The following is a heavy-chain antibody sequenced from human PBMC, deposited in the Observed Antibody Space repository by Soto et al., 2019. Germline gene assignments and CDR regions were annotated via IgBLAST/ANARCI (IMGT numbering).Heavy chain of an antibody. J-gene: IGHJ5*02. CDR1: GFTFSSYS. CDR3: ARVAVAGIYNWFDP. D-gene: IGHD6-19*01. Sequence: PGGSLRLSCAASGFTFSSYSMNWVRQAPGKGLEWVSSISSSSSYIYYADSVKGRFTISRDNAKNSLYLQMNSLRAEDTAVYYCARVAVAGIYNWFDPWGQGTLVTVSS. V-gene: IGHV3-21*01. CDR2: ISSSSSYI.